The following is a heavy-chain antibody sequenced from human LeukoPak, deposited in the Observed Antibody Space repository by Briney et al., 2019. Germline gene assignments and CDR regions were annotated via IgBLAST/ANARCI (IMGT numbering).Heavy chain of an antibody. J-gene: IGHJ4*02. D-gene: IGHD3-22*01. Sequence: GGSLGLSCAASGFTVSGNSMSWVRQAPGKGLEWVSVIYSGGSTYYADSVKGRFTISRDNSKNTLYLQMSSLRAEDTAVYYCARDGNYDSSGYYSLDYWGQGTLVTVSS. CDR3: ARDGNYDSSGYYSLDY. CDR1: GFTVSGNS. V-gene: IGHV3-66*01. CDR2: IYSGGST.